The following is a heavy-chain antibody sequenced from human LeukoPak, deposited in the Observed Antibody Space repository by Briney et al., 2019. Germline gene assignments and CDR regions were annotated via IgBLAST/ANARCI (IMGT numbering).Heavy chain of an antibody. CDR1: GFTFSSYA. CDR2: ISYDGSNK. D-gene: IGHD3-22*01. J-gene: IGHJ1*01. CDR3: ASPTDDSSGYEEYFQH. V-gene: IGHV3-30-3*01. Sequence: GGALRLSCAASGFTFSSYAMHGVRQAPGKGLERVAVISYDGSNKYYADSVKGRFTISRDNSKNTLYLQMNSLRAEDTAVYYCASPTDDSSGYEEYFQHWGQGALVTVSS.